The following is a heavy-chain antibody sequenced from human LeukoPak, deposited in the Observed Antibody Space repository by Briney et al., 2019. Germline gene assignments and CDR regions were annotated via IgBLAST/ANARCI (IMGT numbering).Heavy chain of an antibody. CDR3: ARGGYDSSGYPPDPQNWVQEYFDY. D-gene: IGHD3-22*01. Sequence: GSSVKVSCKASGGTFSSYAISWVRQAPGQGLEWMGGIVPIFGTANYAQKFQGRVTITTDESTSTAYMELSSLRSEDTAVYYCARGGYDSSGYPPDPQNWVQEYFDYWGQGTLVTVSS. J-gene: IGHJ4*02. V-gene: IGHV1-69*05. CDR1: GGTFSSYA. CDR2: IVPIFGTA.